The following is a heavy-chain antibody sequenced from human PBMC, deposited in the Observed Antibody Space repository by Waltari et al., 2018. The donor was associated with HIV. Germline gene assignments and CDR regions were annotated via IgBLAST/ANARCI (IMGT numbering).Heavy chain of an antibody. CDR1: GGSVSSGSYY. J-gene: IGHJ5*02. D-gene: IGHD6-19*01. CDR2: IYYSGST. V-gene: IGHV4-61*01. CDR3: ARDRSSGWYDWGWFDP. Sequence: QVQLQESGPGLVKPSETLSPTCTVSGGSVSSGSYYWSWIRQPPGKGLEWIGYIYYSGSTNYNPSLKSRVTISVDTSKNQFSLKLSSVTAADTAVYYCARDRSSGWYDWGWFDPWGQGTLVTVSS.